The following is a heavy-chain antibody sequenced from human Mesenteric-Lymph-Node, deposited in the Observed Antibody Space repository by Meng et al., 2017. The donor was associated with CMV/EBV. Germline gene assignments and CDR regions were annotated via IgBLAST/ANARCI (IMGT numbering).Heavy chain of an antibody. J-gene: IGHJ4*02. V-gene: IGHV4-39*01. D-gene: IGHD5-18*01. CDR2: IYYSGSTY. Sequence: QLQLRGSGGGLVKPSETLSLTSTVSGGSISSSSYYWGWIRQPPGKGLEWIGYIYYSGSTYYYNPSLKSRVTISVDTSKNQFSLKLSSVPAADTAVYYCARHSALLVTNFDYWGQGTLVTVSS. CDR1: GGSISSSSYY. CDR3: ARHSALLVTNFDY.